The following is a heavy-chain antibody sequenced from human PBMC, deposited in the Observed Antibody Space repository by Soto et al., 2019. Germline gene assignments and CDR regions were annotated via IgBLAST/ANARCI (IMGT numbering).Heavy chain of an antibody. V-gene: IGHV3-21*01. CDR1: GFTFTRYS. CDR2: ISSTTNYI. CDR3: ARESEDLTSNFDY. Sequence: GGSLRLSCAASGFTFTRYSMNWVRQAPGRGLEWVSPISSTTNYIYYADSMKGRFTVSRDNAKNSVYLEMNSLSAEDTAVYYCARESEDLTSNFDYWGQGTLVTVSS. J-gene: IGHJ4*02.